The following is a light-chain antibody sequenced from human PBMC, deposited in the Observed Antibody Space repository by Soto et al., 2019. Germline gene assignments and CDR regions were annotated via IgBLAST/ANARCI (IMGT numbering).Light chain of an antibody. CDR3: QQYNDWPPLT. V-gene: IGKV3-15*01. CDR2: GAS. J-gene: IGKJ4*02. CDR1: QSIRSN. Sequence: EILMTQSPATLSVSPGERVTLACRASQSIRSNLAWYQQKPGQATRLLVYGASTRATGIPARFSGSGSGTEFTITISSLQSEDFAVYYCQQYNDWPPLTFGGGTKVQI.